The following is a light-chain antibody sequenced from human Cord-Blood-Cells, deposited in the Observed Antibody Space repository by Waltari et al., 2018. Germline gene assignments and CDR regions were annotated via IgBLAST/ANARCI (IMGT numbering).Light chain of an antibody. J-gene: IGKJ1*01. CDR2: DAS. Sequence: DIQMTQSPSTLSASVGDRVTITCRASQSISSWLAWYQQNQGKAPKLLIYDASSLESGVPSRFSGSGSGTEFTLTISSLQPDDFATYYCQQYNSYSTFGQGTKVEIK. CDR1: QSISSW. V-gene: IGKV1-5*01. CDR3: QQYNSYST.